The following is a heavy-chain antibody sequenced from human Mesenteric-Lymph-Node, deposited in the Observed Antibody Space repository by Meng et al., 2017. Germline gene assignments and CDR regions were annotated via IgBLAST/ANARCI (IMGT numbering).Heavy chain of an antibody. V-gene: IGHV3-30-3*01. J-gene: IGHJ4*02. CDR2: ISHDGIKN. D-gene: IGHD1-7*01. Sequence: VQLVESGGGVVQPGKSLTLSCAGSGFTFNRYGLHWGRQAPGKGLEWVAVISHDGIKNYYADSVKGRFTISRDNSRNTVSLQMDSLRVEDTAMYYCTRGHPFNWNFIDIWGQGTLVTVSS. CDR1: GFTFNRYG. CDR3: TRGHPFNWNFIDI.